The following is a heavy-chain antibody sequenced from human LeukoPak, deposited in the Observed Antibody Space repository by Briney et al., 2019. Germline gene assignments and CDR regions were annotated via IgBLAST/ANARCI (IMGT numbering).Heavy chain of an antibody. CDR2: IYHSGST. D-gene: IGHD4-23*01. CDR3: AHGGHHPFDY. Sequence: SQTLSLTCTVSGGSISSGGYYWSWIRQPPGKGLEWIGYIYHSGSTYYSPSLKSRVTISVDRSKNQFSLKLSSVTAADTAVYYCAHGGHHPFDYWGQGTLVTVSS. CDR1: GGSISSGGYY. V-gene: IGHV4-30-2*01. J-gene: IGHJ4*02.